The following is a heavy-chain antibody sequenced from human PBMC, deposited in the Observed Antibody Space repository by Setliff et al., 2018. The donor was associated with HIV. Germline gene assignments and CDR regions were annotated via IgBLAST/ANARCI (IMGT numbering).Heavy chain of an antibody. Sequence: PSETLSLTCTVLGDFISSSSYYWDWIRQPPGKGLEWIGSFYTTGTVYSPSFKSRVSISIDTAKTQLSLRLTSLSAADTAVYYCARFPHEREPKTWGQGTLVTVS. J-gene: IGHJ1*01. CDR1: GDFISSSSYY. V-gene: IGHV4-39*01. D-gene: IGHD1-1*01. CDR3: ARFPHEREPKT. CDR2: FYTTGT.